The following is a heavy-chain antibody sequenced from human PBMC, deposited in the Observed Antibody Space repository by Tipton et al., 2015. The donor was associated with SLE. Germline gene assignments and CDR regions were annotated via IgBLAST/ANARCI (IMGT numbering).Heavy chain of an antibody. D-gene: IGHD7-27*01. CDR1: GGSISSHY. V-gene: IGHV4-59*11. Sequence: LRLSCTVSGGSISSHYWSWIRQPPGKGLEWIGEINHSGSTNYNPSLKSRVTISVDTSKNQFSLKLSSVTAADTAVYYCARGTDWGGGAFDIWGQGTMVTVSS. CDR3: ARGTDWGGGAFDI. CDR2: INHSGST. J-gene: IGHJ3*02.